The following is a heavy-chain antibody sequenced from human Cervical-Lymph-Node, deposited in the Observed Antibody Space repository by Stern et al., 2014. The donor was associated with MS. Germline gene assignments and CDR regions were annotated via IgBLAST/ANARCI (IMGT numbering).Heavy chain of an antibody. CDR2: IFPVFGTP. CDR1: GGTFSKFP. V-gene: IGHV1-69*01. D-gene: IGHD6-13*01. J-gene: IGHJ5*02. Sequence: VQLVDSGAEVTKSGSSVKVSCKASGGTFSKFPSSWVRQAPGQGLEWMGGIFPVFGTPRYAQEFRSRVTIAADVSTSTVYMELSSLRSDDTAVYYCALSSETSDRWYSLGYDLWGQGTLVTVSS. CDR3: ALSSETSDRWYSLGYDL.